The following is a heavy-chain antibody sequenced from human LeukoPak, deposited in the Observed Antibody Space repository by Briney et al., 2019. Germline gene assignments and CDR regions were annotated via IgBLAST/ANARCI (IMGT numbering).Heavy chain of an antibody. CDR1: GFTFSSYS. Sequence: GGSLRLSCAASGFTFSSYSMNWVRQAPGKGLEWVSSISSWNDYIYYADSVKGRFAISRDNAKNSLYLQMNSLRVEDTATYYCARDGGYCVKGVCYFDYWGQGTLVTVTS. CDR3: ARDGGYCVKGVCYFDY. J-gene: IGHJ4*02. V-gene: IGHV3-21*01. D-gene: IGHD2-15*01. CDR2: ISSWNDYI.